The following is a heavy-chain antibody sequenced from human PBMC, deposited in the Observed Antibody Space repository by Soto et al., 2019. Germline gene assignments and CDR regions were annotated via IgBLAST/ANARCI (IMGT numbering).Heavy chain of an antibody. V-gene: IGHV3-21*01. CDR2: ISSSSSYI. CDR1: GFTFSSYS. J-gene: IGHJ4*02. CDR3: ASLFTSGYCSSTSCQKQRSAKTKKRYDY. Sequence: GGSLRLSCAASGFTFSSYSMNWVRQAPGKGLEWVSSISSSSSYIYYADSVKGRFTISRDNAKNSLYLQMNGLRAEDTAVYYCASLFTSGYCSSTSCQKQRSAKTKKRYDYWGQGTLVTVSS. D-gene: IGHD2-2*01.